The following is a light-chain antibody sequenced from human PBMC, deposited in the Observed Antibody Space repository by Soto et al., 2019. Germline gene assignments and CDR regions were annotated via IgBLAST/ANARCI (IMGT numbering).Light chain of an antibody. J-gene: IGLJ1*01. CDR3: SSYTGSSYV. Sequence: QSALTQPPSASVSPGQSVTISCTGTGSDVGDYNYVSWYQQHPGKAPKLMIYEVSKRPSGVPDRFSGSKSGNTASLTVSGLQAEDEANYYCSSYTGSSYVFGTGTKVTVL. CDR1: GSDVGDYNY. V-gene: IGLV2-8*01. CDR2: EVS.